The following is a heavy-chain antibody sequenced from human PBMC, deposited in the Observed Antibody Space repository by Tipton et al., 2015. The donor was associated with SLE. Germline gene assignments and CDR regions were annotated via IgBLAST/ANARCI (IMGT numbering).Heavy chain of an antibody. CDR2: IYHDGST. Sequence: TLSLSCTVSGYSLTSGYYWGWFRQPPGKGLEWVASIYHDGSTYYNPPPKSRVTISVDTPKNQFSLKLSSVTAADTAVCYCARRPCVSSGYYFDYWGQGALVTVS. D-gene: IGHD3-22*01. J-gene: IGHJ4*02. V-gene: IGHV4-38-2*02. CDR1: GYSLTSGYY. CDR3: ARRPCVSSGYYFDY.